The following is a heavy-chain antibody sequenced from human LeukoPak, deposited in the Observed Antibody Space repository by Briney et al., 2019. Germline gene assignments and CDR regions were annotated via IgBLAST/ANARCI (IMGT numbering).Heavy chain of an antibody. Sequence: GGSLRPSCAASGFTFSSYAMSWVRQAPGKGLEWVSAISGSGGSTYYADSVKGRFTISRDNSKNTLYLQMNSPRAEDTAVYYCATKYGDYRYWGQGTLVTVSS. V-gene: IGHV3-23*01. CDR1: GFTFSSYA. CDR3: ATKYGDYRY. CDR2: ISGSGGST. J-gene: IGHJ4*02. D-gene: IGHD4-17*01.